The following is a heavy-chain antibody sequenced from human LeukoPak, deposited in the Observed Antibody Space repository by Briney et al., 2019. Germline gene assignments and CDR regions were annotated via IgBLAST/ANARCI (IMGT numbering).Heavy chain of an antibody. CDR1: GGSFSGYY. V-gene: IGHV4-34*01. Sequence: SETLSLTCAVYGGSFSGYYWSWIRQPPGKGLEWIGEINHSGSTNYNPSLKSRVTISVDTSKNQFSLKLSSVTAADTAVYYCARDRRIVGVPPTGNWFDPWGQGTLVTVSS. CDR3: ARDRRIVGVPPTGNWFDP. D-gene: IGHD1-26*01. J-gene: IGHJ5*02. CDR2: INHSGST.